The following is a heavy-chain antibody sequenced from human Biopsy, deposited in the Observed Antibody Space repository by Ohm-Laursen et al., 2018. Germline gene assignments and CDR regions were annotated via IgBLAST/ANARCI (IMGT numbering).Heavy chain of an antibody. Sequence: SQTLSLTCTVSGGSISSGGSYWGWIRQPPGKGLEWIGSIFYRGSTHYKPSLKSRLNISVDTSKNQFSLKLNSVTAADTAVYYCARDYDTSGYYYVSWGQGTLVTVSS. J-gene: IGHJ5*02. CDR3: ARDYDTSGYYYVS. V-gene: IGHV4-39*01. CDR1: GGSISSGGSY. D-gene: IGHD3-22*01. CDR2: IFYRGST.